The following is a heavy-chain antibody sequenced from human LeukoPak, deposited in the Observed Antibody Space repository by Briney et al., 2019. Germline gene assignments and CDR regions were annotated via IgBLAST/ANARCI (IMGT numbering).Heavy chain of an antibody. D-gene: IGHD2-15*01. V-gene: IGHV1-69*04. Sequence: GSSVRVSCKASGGTFSSYAISWERQAPGQGLEWMGRIIPILGIANYAQKFQGRVTITADKSTSTAYMELSSLRSEDTAVYYCARDRCSGGSCYSHYGMDVWGQGTTVTVSS. CDR3: ARDRCSGGSCYSHYGMDV. CDR2: IIPILGIA. J-gene: IGHJ6*02. CDR1: GGTFSSYA.